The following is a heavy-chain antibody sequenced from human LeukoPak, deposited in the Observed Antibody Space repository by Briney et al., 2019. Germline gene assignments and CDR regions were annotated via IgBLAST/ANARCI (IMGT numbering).Heavy chain of an antibody. D-gene: IGHD5-24*01. Sequence: SVKVSCKASGGTFSSYAISWVRQAPGQGLEWMGGIIPIFGTANYAQKFQGRVTITADKSTSTAYMELSSLRSEDTAVYCCASQGDGYNYWFYWGQGTLVTVSS. V-gene: IGHV1-69*06. J-gene: IGHJ4*02. CDR1: GGTFSSYA. CDR2: IIPIFGTA. CDR3: ASQGDGYNYWFY.